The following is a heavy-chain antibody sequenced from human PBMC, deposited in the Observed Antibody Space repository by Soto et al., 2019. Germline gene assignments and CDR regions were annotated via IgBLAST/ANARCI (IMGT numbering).Heavy chain of an antibody. V-gene: IGHV4-30-4*01. Sequence: QVQLQESGPGLVKPSQTLSLTCTVSGGSISSGDYYWSWIRQPPGKGLEWIGYIYYSGSTYYNSSLKSRVTISVDTSKNQFSLKLSSVTAADTAVYYCARITVTTGYYFDYWGQGTLVTVSS. D-gene: IGHD4-17*01. CDR3: ARITVTTGYYFDY. CDR2: IYYSGST. CDR1: GGSISSGDYY. J-gene: IGHJ4*02.